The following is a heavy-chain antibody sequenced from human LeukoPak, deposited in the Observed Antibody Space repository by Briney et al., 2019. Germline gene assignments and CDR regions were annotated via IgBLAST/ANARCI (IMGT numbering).Heavy chain of an antibody. CDR2: ISGSGSYI. CDR1: GFIYSNYD. Sequence: GGSLRLSCAASGFIYSNYDMNWVRQAPGKGPEWVSYISGSGSYIDYADSVKGRFTISRDNAENSLYLQMNSLRAEDTAVYYCARGHSSGYYPKYWGQGTLVTVSS. J-gene: IGHJ4*02. CDR3: ARGHSSGYYPKY. D-gene: IGHD3-22*01. V-gene: IGHV3-21*05.